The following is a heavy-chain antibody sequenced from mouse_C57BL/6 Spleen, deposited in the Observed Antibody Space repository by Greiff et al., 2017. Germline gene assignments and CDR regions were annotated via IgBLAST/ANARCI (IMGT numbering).Heavy chain of an antibody. J-gene: IGHJ4*01. Sequence: VKLMESGPGLVAPSQSLSITCTVSGFSLTSYAISWVRQPPGKGLEWLGVIWTGGGTNYNSALKSRLSISKDNSKSQVFLKMNSLQTDDTARYYCASIYYYGSGYAMDYWGQGTSVTVSS. CDR2: IWTGGGT. D-gene: IGHD1-1*01. CDR3: ASIYYYGSGYAMDY. CDR1: GFSLTSYA. V-gene: IGHV2-9-1*01.